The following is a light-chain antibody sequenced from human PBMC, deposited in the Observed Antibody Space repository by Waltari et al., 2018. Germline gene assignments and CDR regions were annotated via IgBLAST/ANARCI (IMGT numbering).Light chain of an antibody. J-gene: IGKJ1*01. CDR1: PSVFQSSSNKNY. CDR2: WAS. V-gene: IGKV4-1*01. Sequence: DIVMTQSPDSLAVSLGERATIHCRSHPSVFQSSSNKNYLAWYQQKPGQPPKLLIYWASTRESGVPDRFSGSGSGTDFTLTISSLQAEDVAVYYCQHYHTVPRTFGQGTKVEIK. CDR3: QHYHTVPRT.